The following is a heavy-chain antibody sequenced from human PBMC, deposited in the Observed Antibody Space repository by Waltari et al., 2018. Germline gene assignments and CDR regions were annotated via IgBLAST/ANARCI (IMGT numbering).Heavy chain of an antibody. CDR1: GGSFRGYY. CDR2: INHSGST. Sequence: QVKLQQWGAGLLKPSETLSLTCAVDGGSFRGYYWSWIRQPPGKGLEWIGEINHSGSTNYNPSLKSRVTISVDTSKNQFSLKLSSVTAADTAVYYCAGEGQPQRDDAFDIWVQGTMVTVSS. CDR3: AGEGQPQRDDAFDI. D-gene: IGHD6-13*01. J-gene: IGHJ3*02. V-gene: IGHV4-34*01.